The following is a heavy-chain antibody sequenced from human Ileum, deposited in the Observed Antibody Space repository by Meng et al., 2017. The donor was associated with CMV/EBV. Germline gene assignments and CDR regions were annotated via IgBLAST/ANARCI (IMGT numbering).Heavy chain of an antibody. Sequence: CAVPGASITTHHYWSWVRQPPGNGLEWIGEISHGGRTKYNPSLQSRVTISVDKTKNYFSLELTSVTAADTGVYFCARSPGYWSLDYWGQGTLVTVSS. CDR1: GASITTHHY. D-gene: IGHD2-8*02. CDR2: ISHGGRT. J-gene: IGHJ4*02. V-gene: IGHV4-4*01. CDR3: ARSPGYWSLDY.